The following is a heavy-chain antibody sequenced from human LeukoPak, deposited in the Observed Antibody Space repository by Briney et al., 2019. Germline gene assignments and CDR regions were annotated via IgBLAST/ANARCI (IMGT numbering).Heavy chain of an antibody. D-gene: IGHD3-16*02. J-gene: IGHJ4*02. V-gene: IGHV3-48*01. Sequence: GGSLRLSCAASGFRFNTFWMSWVRQAPGKGLEWVSYISSSSSTIYYADSVKGRFTISRDNAKNSLYLQMNSLRAEDTAVYYCARDDYDYVWGSYRYPLFDYWGQGTLVTVSS. CDR1: GFRFNTFW. CDR3: ARDDYDYVWGSYRYPLFDY. CDR2: ISSSSSTI.